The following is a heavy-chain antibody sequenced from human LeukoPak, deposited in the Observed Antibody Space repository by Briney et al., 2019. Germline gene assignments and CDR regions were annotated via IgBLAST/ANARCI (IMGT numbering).Heavy chain of an antibody. Sequence: GRSLRLSCAASGFTFSSYAMHWVRQASGKGLEWVAVISYDGSNKYYADSVKGRFTISRDNSKNTLYLQMNSLRAEDTAVYYCARDPTGDSSSWVYYYYYGMDVWGQGTTVTVSS. J-gene: IGHJ6*02. CDR2: ISYDGSNK. CDR3: ARDPTGDSSSWVYYYYYGMDV. V-gene: IGHV3-30-3*01. CDR1: GFTFSSYA. D-gene: IGHD6-13*01.